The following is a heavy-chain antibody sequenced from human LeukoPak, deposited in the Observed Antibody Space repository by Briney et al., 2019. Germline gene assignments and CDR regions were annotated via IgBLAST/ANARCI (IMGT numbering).Heavy chain of an antibody. V-gene: IGHV3-53*01. CDR2: VYIGGST. CDR3: AKETDSPHYFSH. Sequence: PGRSLRLSCAASGFSVSRNFPSWVRQAPGKGLEWVSLVYIGGSTYYADSVKGRFSISRDTSKNMVYLQMNSLRVEDTAVYYCAKETDSPHYFSHWGQGTLVTVSS. D-gene: IGHD3-3*01. J-gene: IGHJ4*02. CDR1: GFSVSRNF.